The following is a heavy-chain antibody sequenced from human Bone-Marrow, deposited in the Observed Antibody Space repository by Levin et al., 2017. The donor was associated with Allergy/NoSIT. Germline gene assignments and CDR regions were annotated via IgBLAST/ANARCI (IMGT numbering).Heavy chain of an antibody. CDR2: ISKDGRNQ. D-gene: IGHD2-8*01. CDR3: ARETIDTSLMYAMDV. Sequence: GGSLRLSCVVSGFTFSSHAMHWVRQAPGKGLEWVGVISKDGRNQYYLNSVKGRFTISRDNFKNTLYLQMNSLTADDTAVYYCARETIDTSLMYAMDVWGQGTPVTVSS. CDR1: GFTFSSHA. J-gene: IGHJ6*02. V-gene: IGHV3-30*04.